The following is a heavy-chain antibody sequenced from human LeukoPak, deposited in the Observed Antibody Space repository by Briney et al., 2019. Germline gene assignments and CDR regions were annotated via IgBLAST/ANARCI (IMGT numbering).Heavy chain of an antibody. CDR2: IKADAGAT. V-gene: IGHV1-2*02. J-gene: IGHJ4*02. CDR3: TRDGDWHHQDFDL. D-gene: IGHD2-21*02. CDR1: GFAFNGFY. Sequence: GDSVKVSCKASGFAFNGFYMYWVRQAPGQGLECMVWIKADAGATMYSEKFQGRVTMTRDTSFVTLYMELSSLASDDTAVYYCTRDGDWHHQDFDLWGQGTLVTVSS.